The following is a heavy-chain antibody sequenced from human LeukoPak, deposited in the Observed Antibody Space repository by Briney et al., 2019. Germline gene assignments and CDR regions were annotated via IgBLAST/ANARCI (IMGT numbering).Heavy chain of an antibody. D-gene: IGHD6-19*01. Sequence: GRSLRLSCAASGFTFSSYGMHWVRQAPGKGLEWVAVISYDGSNKYYADSVKGRFTISRDNSKNTLYLQMNSLRAEDTAVYYCAKGPVARPTYNWFDPWGQGTLVTVSS. V-gene: IGHV3-30*18. CDR1: GFTFSSYG. CDR2: ISYDGSNK. CDR3: AKGPVARPTYNWFDP. J-gene: IGHJ5*02.